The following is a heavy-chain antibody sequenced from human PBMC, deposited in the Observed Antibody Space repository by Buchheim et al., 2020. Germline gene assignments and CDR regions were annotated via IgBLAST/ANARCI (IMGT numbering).Heavy chain of an antibody. CDR1: GYTFSSYW. CDR3: ARDGLYSGEVFDP. D-gene: IGHD3-10*01. CDR2: INSDGSST. J-gene: IGHJ5*02. V-gene: IGHV3-74*01. Sequence: EVQLLESGGGLVQPGGSLRLSCAASGYTFSSYWMHWVRQAPGKGLVWVSRINSDGSSTAYADSVKGRFTISRDNAKKTLYLQMNSLKAEDTAVYYCARDGLYSGEVFDPWGQGTL.